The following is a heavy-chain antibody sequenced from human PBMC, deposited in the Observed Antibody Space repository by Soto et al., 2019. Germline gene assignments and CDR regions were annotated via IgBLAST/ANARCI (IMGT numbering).Heavy chain of an antibody. CDR3: AKVSGSGTYYYYYMDV. V-gene: IGHV3-30*18. D-gene: IGHD3-10*01. CDR2: ISYDGSNK. Sequence: GGSLRLSCAASGFTFSSYGMHWVRQAPGKGLEWVAVISYDGSNKYYADSVKGRFTISRDNSKNTLYLQMNSLRAEDTAVYYCAKVSGSGTYYYYYMDVWGKGTTVTVSS. CDR1: GFTFSSYG. J-gene: IGHJ6*03.